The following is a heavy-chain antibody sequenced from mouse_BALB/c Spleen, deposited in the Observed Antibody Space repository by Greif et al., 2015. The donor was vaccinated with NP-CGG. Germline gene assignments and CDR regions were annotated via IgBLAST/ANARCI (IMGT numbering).Heavy chain of an antibody. CDR3: ARDYYGSSYYFDY. CDR2: ISNLAYSI. J-gene: IGHJ2*01. CDR1: GFTFSDYG. Sequence: VQLKDSGGGLVQPGGSRKLSCAASGFTFSDYGMAWVRQAPGKGPEWVAFISNLAYSIYYADTVTGRFTISGENAKNTLYLEMSSLRSEDTAMYYCARDYYGSSYYFDYWGQGTTLTVSS. V-gene: IGHV5-15*02. D-gene: IGHD1-1*01.